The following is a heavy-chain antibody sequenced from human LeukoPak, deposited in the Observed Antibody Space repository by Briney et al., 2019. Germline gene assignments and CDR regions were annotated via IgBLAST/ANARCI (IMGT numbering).Heavy chain of an antibody. D-gene: IGHD1-26*01. Sequence: GALRLSCAASGFTFSSYWMSWVRQAPGKGLVWVANIKEDGSVKYYVDSVKGRFTISRDNGKNSLYLQMNSLRADDTAVYYCGREVPGGATILDCWGQGTLVTVSS. CDR1: GFTFSSYW. J-gene: IGHJ4*02. CDR3: GREVPGGATILDC. CDR2: IKEDGSVK. V-gene: IGHV3-7*04.